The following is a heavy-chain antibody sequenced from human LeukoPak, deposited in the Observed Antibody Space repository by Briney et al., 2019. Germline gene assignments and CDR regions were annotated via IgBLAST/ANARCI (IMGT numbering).Heavy chain of an antibody. CDR2: IYYSGST. V-gene: IGHV4-59*01. J-gene: IGHJ4*02. CDR3: ARGVASYFDY. Sequence: SETLSLTCTVSGGSISSYYWSWVRQPPGKGLEWIGYIYYSGSTNYNPSLKSRVTISVDTSKNQFSLKLSSVTAADTAVYYCARGVASYFDYWGQGTLATVSS. CDR1: GGSISSYY.